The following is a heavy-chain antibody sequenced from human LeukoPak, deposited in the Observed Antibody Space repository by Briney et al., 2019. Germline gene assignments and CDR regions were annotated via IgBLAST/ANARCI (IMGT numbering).Heavy chain of an antibody. V-gene: IGHV3-23*01. Sequence: PGGSLRLSCAASGFTFSSYATSWVRQAPGKGLDWVSVISGSGGSKYYADSVKGRFSISRDNSKNTVFLQMNSLRAEDTAVYYCAKETNRSHDFWGQGTLVTVSS. J-gene: IGHJ4*02. D-gene: IGHD1/OR15-1a*01. CDR3: AKETNRSHDF. CDR1: GFTFSSYA. CDR2: ISGSGGSK.